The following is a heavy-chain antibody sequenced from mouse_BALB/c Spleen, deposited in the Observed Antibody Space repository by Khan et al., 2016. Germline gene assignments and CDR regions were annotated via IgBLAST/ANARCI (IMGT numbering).Heavy chain of an antibody. J-gene: IGHJ2*01. V-gene: IGHV1-18*01. CDR2: INPNNGAT. D-gene: IGHD2-10*02. CDR3: ARDEYVN. CDR1: GYSFNAYY. Sequence: VQLQQPDPDLVKPGASVKISCKASGYSFNAYYMYWVKQSHGKSLEWIGRINPNNGATTFNQKFKGKTILTVEKSSTPAYMELRSLASEDSAVYYSARDEYVNWVQRTTLTVSS.